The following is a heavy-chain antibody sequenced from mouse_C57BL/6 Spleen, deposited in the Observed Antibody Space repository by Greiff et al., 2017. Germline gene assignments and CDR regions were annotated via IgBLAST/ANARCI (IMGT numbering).Heavy chain of an antibody. CDR3: ARQGSTMVTTGFDY. V-gene: IGHV5-17*01. CDR2: ISSGSSTI. D-gene: IGHD2-2*01. J-gene: IGHJ2*01. Sequence: VQLKESGGGLVKPGGSLKLSCAASGFTFSDYGMHWVRQAPAKGLEWVAYISSGSSTIYYADTVKGRFTISRDNAKNTLFLQMTSLRSEDTAMYYCARQGSTMVTTGFDYWGQGTTRTVSS. CDR1: GFTFSDYG.